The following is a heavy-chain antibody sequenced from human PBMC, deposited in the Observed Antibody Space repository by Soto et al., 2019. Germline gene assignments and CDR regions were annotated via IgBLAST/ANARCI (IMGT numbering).Heavy chain of an antibody. V-gene: IGHV4-39*01. CDR2: IYYSGST. Sequence: SETLSLTCTVSGGSISSSSYYWGWIRQPPGKGLEWIGSIYYSGSTYYNPSLKSRVTISVDTSKNQFSLKLSSVTAADTAVYYCARQVSTHYGSGSYYFDYWGQGTLVTVSS. J-gene: IGHJ4*02. CDR1: GGSISSSSYY. CDR3: ARQVSTHYGSGSYYFDY. D-gene: IGHD3-10*01.